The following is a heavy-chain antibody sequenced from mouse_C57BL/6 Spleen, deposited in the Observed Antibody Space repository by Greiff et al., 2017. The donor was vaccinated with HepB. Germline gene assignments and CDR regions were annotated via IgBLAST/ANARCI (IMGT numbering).Heavy chain of an antibody. CDR3: ARQSNYDGNYFDY. Sequence: VNVVESGPGLVAPSQSLSITCTVSGFSLTSYGVHWVRQPPGKGLEWLVVIWSDGSTTYNSALKSRLSISKDNSKSQVFLKMNSLQTDDTAMYYCARQSNYDGNYFDYWGQGTTLTVSS. CDR1: GFSLTSYG. V-gene: IGHV2-6-1*01. CDR2: IWSDGST. J-gene: IGHJ2*01. D-gene: IGHD2-5*01.